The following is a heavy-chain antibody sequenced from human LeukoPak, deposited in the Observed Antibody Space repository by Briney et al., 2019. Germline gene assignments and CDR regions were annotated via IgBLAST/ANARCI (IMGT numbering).Heavy chain of an antibody. CDR3: ARARLGEFYYFDY. Sequence: PSETLSLTCTVSGYSISSGYYWGWIRQPPGKGLEWIGSIYHSGRTYYNPSLKSRVTISVDTSKNQFSLKLSSVTAADTAVYYCARARLGEFYYFDYWGQGTLVTVSS. V-gene: IGHV4-38-2*02. CDR1: GYSISSGYY. D-gene: IGHD3-16*01. J-gene: IGHJ4*02. CDR2: IYHSGRT.